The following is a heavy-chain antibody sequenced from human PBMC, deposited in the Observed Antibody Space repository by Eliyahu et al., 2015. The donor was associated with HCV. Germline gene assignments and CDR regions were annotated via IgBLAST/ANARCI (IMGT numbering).Heavy chain of an antibody. J-gene: IGHJ6*02. CDR2: IIPIFGTA. CDR3: ARRGYCSSTSCLSYYYYYGMDV. CDR1: GGTFSSYA. V-gene: IGHV1-69*01. Sequence: QVQLVQSGAEVKKPGSSVKVSCKASGGTFSSYAISWVRQAPGQGLEWMGGIIPIFGTANYAQKFQGRVTITADESTSTAYMELSSLRSEDTAVYYCARRGYCSSTSCLSYYYYYGMDVWGQGTTVTVSS. D-gene: IGHD2-2*01.